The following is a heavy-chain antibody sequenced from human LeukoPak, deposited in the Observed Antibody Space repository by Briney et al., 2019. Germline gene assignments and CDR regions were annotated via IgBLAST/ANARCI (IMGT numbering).Heavy chain of an antibody. CDR2: IIPIFGTA. V-gene: IGHV1-69*01. Sequence: GASVKVSCKASGGTFSSYAISWVRQAPGQGLEWMGGIIPIFGTANYAQKFQGRVTITADESTSTAHMELSSLRSEDMAVYYCARDPEEYCSGGSCYHWFDPWGQGTLVTVSS. D-gene: IGHD2-15*01. CDR1: GGTFSSYA. CDR3: ARDPEEYCSGGSCYHWFDP. J-gene: IGHJ5*02.